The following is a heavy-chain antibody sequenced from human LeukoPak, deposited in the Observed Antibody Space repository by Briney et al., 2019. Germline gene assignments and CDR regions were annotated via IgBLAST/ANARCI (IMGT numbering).Heavy chain of an antibody. CDR2: ISSSSSYI. V-gene: IGHV3-21*01. D-gene: IGHD2-2*01. CDR3: ARDGDGTSCSGFDP. CDR1: GFTFSSYW. Sequence: GGSLRLSCAASGFTFSSYWMSWVRQAPGKGLEWVSSISSSSSYIYYADSVKGRFTISRDNAKNSLYLQMNSLRAEDTAVYYCARDGDGTSCSGFDPWGQGTLVTVSS. J-gene: IGHJ5*02.